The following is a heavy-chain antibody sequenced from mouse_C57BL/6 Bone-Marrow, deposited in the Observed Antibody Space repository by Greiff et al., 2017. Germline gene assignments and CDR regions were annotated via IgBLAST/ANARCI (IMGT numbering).Heavy chain of an antibody. CDR1: GYTFPSYW. J-gene: IGHJ3*01. D-gene: IGHD2-4*01. V-gene: IGHV1-61*01. Sequence: VQLQQPGAELVRPGSSVKLSCKASGYTFPSYWMDWVKQRPGQGLEWIGNIYPSDSETHYNQKFKDKATLTVDKSSSTAYMQLSSLTSEDSAVYYCAREGGLRGGFADWGQGTLVT. CDR2: IYPSDSET. CDR3: AREGGLRGGFAD.